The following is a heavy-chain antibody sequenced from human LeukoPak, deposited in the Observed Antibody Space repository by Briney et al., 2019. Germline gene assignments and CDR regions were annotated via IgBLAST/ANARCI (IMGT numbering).Heavy chain of an antibody. CDR1: GFTFSSYG. J-gene: IGHJ4*02. CDR3: AKSHYDSRNYDY. Sequence: PGRSLRLSCAASGFTFSSYGMHWVRQAPGKGLEWVSAISGSGGSTYYADSVKGRFTISRDNSKNTLYLQMNSLRAEDTAVYYCAKSHYDSRNYDYWGQGTLVTVSS. D-gene: IGHD3-22*01. V-gene: IGHV3-23*01. CDR2: ISGSGGST.